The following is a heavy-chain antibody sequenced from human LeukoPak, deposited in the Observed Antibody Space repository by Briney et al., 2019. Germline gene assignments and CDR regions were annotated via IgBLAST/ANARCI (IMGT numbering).Heavy chain of an antibody. V-gene: IGHV1-2*02. D-gene: IGHD2-2*02. CDR1: GYTFTGYY. J-gene: IGHJ4*02. Sequence: EASVKVSCKASGYTFTGYYIHWVRQAPGQGLEWMGWINPNSGGTNYAQKFQGRVTMTRDTSISTAYMELSRLRSDDTAVYYCASGGVRGSTSCYTELDYWGQGTLVTVSS. CDR2: INPNSGGT. CDR3: ASGGVRGSTSCYTELDY.